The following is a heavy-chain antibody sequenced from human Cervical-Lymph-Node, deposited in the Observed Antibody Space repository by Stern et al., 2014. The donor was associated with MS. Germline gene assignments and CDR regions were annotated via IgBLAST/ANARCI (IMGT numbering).Heavy chain of an antibody. CDR3: ARAVRNQLLSVY. D-gene: IGHD2-2*01. CDR2: MNPYSGNT. Sequence: VQLVESGAEVKKPGASVKVSCKASGYTFSSYDITWVRQASGHGLEWMGWMNPYSGNTGYAQKFKGRVSMTSDPSISTVYMELTSLTSDDTAVYFCARAVRNQLLSVYWGQGTLVTVSS. V-gene: IGHV1-8*01. J-gene: IGHJ4*02. CDR1: GYTFSSYD.